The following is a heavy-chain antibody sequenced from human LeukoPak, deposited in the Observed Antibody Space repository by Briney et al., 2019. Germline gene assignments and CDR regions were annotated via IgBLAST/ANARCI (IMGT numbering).Heavy chain of an antibody. D-gene: IGHD2-15*01. CDR1: GFTFSSYG. V-gene: IGHV3-30*18. Sequence: GGSLRLSCAASGFTFSSYGMHWVRQAPGKGLEWVAVISYDGSNKYYADSVKGRFTISRDNSKNTLYLQMNSLRAEDTAVYYCAKGILGYCSGGSCSYDYWGQGTLVTVSS. J-gene: IGHJ4*02. CDR2: ISYDGSNK. CDR3: AKGILGYCSGGSCSYDY.